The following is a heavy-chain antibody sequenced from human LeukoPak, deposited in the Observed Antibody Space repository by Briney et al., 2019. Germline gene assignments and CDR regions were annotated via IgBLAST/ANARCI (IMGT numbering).Heavy chain of an antibody. CDR3: ARDGGGTYQDFDY. Sequence: ASVKVSCKASGYTFTSYYIHWVRQAPGQGLEWMGLINPSGGSTNYAQKFQGRVTMTRDTSISTAYMDLSRLTSDDTAIYYCARDGGGTYQDFDYWGQGTLVTVSS. D-gene: IGHD1-26*01. J-gene: IGHJ4*02. CDR2: INPSGGST. CDR1: GYTFTSYY. V-gene: IGHV1-2*02.